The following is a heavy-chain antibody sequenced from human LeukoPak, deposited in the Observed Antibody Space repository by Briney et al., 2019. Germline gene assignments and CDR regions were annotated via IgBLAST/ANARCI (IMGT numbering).Heavy chain of an antibody. J-gene: IGHJ5*02. D-gene: IGHD2-2*02. CDR2: INHSGST. CDR3: AREREDIVVVPAAIRRDWFDP. CDR1: GGSFSGYY. Sequence: ETLSLTCAVYGGSFSGYYRSGIRPPPGKGGAGMGEINHSGSTNYNQYLKSRVTISVDTSKNQFSLKLSSVTAADTAVYYCAREREDIVVVPAAIRRDWFDPWGQGTLVTVSS. V-gene: IGHV4-34*01.